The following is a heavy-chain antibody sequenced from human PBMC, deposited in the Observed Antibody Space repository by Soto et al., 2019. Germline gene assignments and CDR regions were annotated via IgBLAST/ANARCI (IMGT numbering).Heavy chain of an antibody. CDR1: GLTFSTHA. V-gene: IGHV3-30-3*01. CDR2: VSFDGSNK. Sequence: GGSLRLSCAASGLTFSTHAMHWVRQAPGKGLECVAIVSFDGSNKYYADSVKGRFTISRDNSKNTLYLQMSGLTPEDTAFYYCARDQTGITTAGGGRIDRWGQGTLVTVSS. J-gene: IGHJ5*02. D-gene: IGHD6-13*01. CDR3: ARDQTGITTAGGGRIDR.